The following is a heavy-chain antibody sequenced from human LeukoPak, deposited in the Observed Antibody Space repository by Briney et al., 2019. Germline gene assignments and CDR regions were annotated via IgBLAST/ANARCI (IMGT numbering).Heavy chain of an antibody. D-gene: IGHD3-16*01. J-gene: IGHJ2*01. CDR1: GFTFSSYA. CDR3: ARAYVPRMRWYFDL. V-gene: IGHV3-30-3*01. CDR2: ISYDGSNK. Sequence: GGSLRLSCAASGFTFSSYAMHWVRQAPGKGLEWVAVISYDGSNKYYADSVKGRFTISRDNSKNTLYLQMNSLRAEDTAVYYCARAYVPRMRWYFDLWGRGTLVTVSS.